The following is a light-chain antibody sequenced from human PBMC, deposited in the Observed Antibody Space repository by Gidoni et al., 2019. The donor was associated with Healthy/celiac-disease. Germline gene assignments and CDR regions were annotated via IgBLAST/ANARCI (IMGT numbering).Light chain of an antibody. Sequence: QSALTQPASVSGSPGQSITISCTGTSSDVGGYNYVSRYQQHPGKAPKLMIYDVSNRPSGVSNRFSGSKSGNTASLTISGLQAEDEADYYCSSYTSSSTPRVFGGGTKLTVL. CDR2: DVS. V-gene: IGLV2-14*01. CDR1: SSDVGGYNY. CDR3: SSYTSSSTPRV. J-gene: IGLJ2*01.